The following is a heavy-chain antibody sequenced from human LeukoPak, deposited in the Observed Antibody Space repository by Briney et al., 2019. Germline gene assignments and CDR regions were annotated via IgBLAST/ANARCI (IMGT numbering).Heavy chain of an antibody. CDR3: ARDKQSQGAAAGTGYYYYYYYMDV. Sequence: SETLSLTCTVSGVSISSYYWSWIRQPAGKGLEWIGRIYTSGSTNYNPSLKSRVTMSVDTSKNQFSLKLSSVTAADTAVYYCARDKQSQGAAAGTGYYYYYYYMDVWGKGTTVTVSS. CDR2: IYTSGST. D-gene: IGHD6-13*01. J-gene: IGHJ6*03. CDR1: GVSISSYY. V-gene: IGHV4-4*07.